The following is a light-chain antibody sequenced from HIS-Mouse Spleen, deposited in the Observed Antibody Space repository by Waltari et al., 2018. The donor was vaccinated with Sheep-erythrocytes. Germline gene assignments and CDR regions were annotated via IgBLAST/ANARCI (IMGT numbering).Light chain of an antibody. CDR1: SSDVGSYNL. Sequence: QSALPQPASVSGSPGQSITISCPGTSSDVGSYNLVSWYQQHPGKAPKLMIYEGSKRPSGVSNRFSGSKSGNTASLTISGLQAEDEADYYCCSYAGSSTPWVFGGGTKLTVL. J-gene: IGLJ3*02. V-gene: IGLV2-23*01. CDR2: EGS. CDR3: CSYAGSSTPWV.